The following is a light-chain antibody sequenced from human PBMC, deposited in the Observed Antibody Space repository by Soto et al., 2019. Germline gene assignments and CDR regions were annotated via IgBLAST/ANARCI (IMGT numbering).Light chain of an antibody. J-gene: IGKJ4*01. Sequence: EIVMTQSPATLSVSPGERVTFSCRASQTISNKLAWYQHKPGQAPRLLISGASTGATGIPARFSGSWSGTEFTLNINSLQSEDFAVYYCQQYYRWPVTFGGGTKLEIK. CDR3: QQYYRWPVT. V-gene: IGKV3-15*01. CDR2: GAS. CDR1: QTISNK.